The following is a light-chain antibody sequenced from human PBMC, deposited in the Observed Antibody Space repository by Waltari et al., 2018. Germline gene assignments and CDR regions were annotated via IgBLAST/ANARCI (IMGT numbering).Light chain of an antibody. Sequence: QSALTQPASVSGSPGQSITISCTGTRSDVGGNDYVSWYQQYPGKAPKLMIYDVTHRPSRISKRFSGSKSGNTASLTISGLQVEDEADYYGSSYRSGSTYVFGTGTEVTVL. V-gene: IGLV2-14*03. CDR3: SSYRSGSTYV. CDR2: DVT. CDR1: RSDVGGNDY. J-gene: IGLJ1*01.